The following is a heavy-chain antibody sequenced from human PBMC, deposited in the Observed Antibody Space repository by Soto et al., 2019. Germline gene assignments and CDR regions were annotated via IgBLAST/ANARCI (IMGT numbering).Heavy chain of an antibody. Sequence: PGGSLRLSCAASGFTFSSYSMNWVRQAPGKGLEWVSSISSSSSYIYYADSVKGRFTISRDNAKNSLYPQMYSLRAEDTAVYFCARNFVGSGSYYYYYYGMDVWGQGTTVTVSS. J-gene: IGHJ6*02. CDR3: ARNFVGSGSYYYYYYGMDV. CDR1: GFTFSSYS. CDR2: ISSSSSYI. V-gene: IGHV3-21*01. D-gene: IGHD3-10*01.